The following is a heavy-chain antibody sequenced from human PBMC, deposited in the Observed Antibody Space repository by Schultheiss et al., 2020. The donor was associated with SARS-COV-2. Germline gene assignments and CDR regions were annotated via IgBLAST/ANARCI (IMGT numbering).Heavy chain of an antibody. CDR1: GFTVSSNY. Sequence: GGSLRLSCAASGFTVSSNYMSWVRQAPGKGLEWVSHISYDGGSTSYADSVKGRFTISRDNAKNTLYLQMNSLRAEDTAVYYCASAYSSSWYYFDYWGQGTQVTVSS. V-gene: IGHV3-74*01. J-gene: IGHJ4*02. CDR3: ASAYSSSWYYFDY. D-gene: IGHD6-13*01. CDR2: ISYDGGST.